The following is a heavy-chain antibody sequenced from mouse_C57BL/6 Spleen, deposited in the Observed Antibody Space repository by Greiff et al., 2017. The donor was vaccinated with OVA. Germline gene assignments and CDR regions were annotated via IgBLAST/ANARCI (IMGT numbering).Heavy chain of an antibody. CDR1: GYTFTSYG. D-gene: IGHD1-1*01. Sequence: VQRVESGAELARPGASVKLSCKASGYTFTSYGISWVKQRTGQGLEWIGEIYPRSGNTYYNEKFKGKATLTADKSSSTAYMELRSLTSDDSAVYFCARGGDPYYGSREYYFDYWGQGTTLTVSS. V-gene: IGHV1-81*01. CDR3: ARGGDPYYGSREYYFDY. CDR2: IYPRSGNT. J-gene: IGHJ2*01.